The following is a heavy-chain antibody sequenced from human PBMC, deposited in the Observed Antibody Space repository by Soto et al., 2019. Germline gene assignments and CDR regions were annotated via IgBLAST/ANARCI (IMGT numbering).Heavy chain of an antibody. V-gene: IGHV3-21*01. J-gene: IGHJ4*02. CDR3: ARDNDFWSGPDY. CDR1: GFTFSSYS. CDR2: ISSSSSYI. D-gene: IGHD3-3*01. Sequence: GGSLRLSCAASGFTFSSYSMNWVRQAPGKGLEWVSSISSSSSYIYYADSVKGRFTISRDNAKNSLYLQMNSLRAEDTAVYYCARDNDFWSGPDYWGQGTLVTVSS.